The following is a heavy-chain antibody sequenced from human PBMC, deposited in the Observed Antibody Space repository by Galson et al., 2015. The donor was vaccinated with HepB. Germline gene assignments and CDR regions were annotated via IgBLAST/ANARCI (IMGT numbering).Heavy chain of an antibody. V-gene: IGHV3-30*03. CDR3: ARGAYDYVWGSYRYGPFDH. CDR1: RFVFSNYG. Sequence: SLRLSCAASRFVFSNYGMHWVRQAPGKGLEWVAAITYDGSDKYYADSVKGRFTVSRDNSNNTLYLEMNSLRAEDTAVYYCARGAYDYVWGSYRYGPFDHWGQGTLVTVSS. D-gene: IGHD3-16*02. CDR2: ITYDGSDK. J-gene: IGHJ4*02.